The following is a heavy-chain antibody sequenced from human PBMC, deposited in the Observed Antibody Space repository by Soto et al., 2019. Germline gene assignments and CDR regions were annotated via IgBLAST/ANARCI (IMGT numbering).Heavy chain of an antibody. J-gene: IGHJ4*02. V-gene: IGHV3-15*01. Sequence: EVQLVESGGGLVKPGGSLRLSCTASGFTFNNAWLSWVRQAPGKGLEWVGRIKSKTDGGTTDYAAPVKGRFTISRDDSENMLYLQMNSLKTEGSAVYYCTTGLGQQELAFDYWGQGTLLTVSS. D-gene: IGHD6-13*01. CDR2: IKSKTDGGTT. CDR1: GFTFNNAW. CDR3: TTGLGQQELAFDY.